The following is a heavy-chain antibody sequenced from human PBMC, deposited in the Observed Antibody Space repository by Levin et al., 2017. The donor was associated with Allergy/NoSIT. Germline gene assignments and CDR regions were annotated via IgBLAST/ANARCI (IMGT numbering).Heavy chain of an antibody. J-gene: IGHJ2*01. D-gene: IGHD3-10*01. CDR3: VRESMTMVRGVIRKKWYFDL. CDR1: GFTFSSYD. CDR2: IGTAGDT. Sequence: GGSLRLSCAASGFTFSSYDMHWVRQATGKGLEWVSAIGTAGDTYYPGSVKGRFTISRENAKNSLYLQMNSLRAGDTAVYYCVRESMTMVRGVIRKKWYFDLWGRGTLVTVSS. V-gene: IGHV3-13*04.